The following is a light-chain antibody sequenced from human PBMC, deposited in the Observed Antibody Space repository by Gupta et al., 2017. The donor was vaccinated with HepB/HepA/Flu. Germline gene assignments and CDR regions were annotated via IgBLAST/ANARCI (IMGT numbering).Light chain of an antibody. CDR3: QQGSNFPFT. Sequence: DTQMTQSPSSVSASVGDRVSITCRASQGISTRLAWYQQKPGKAPKLLIYDASSLKSGVPSRFSGSGSVTHFTLTINTRQPEDVATYYCQQGSNFPFTFGHGTXVDFK. CDR2: DAS. J-gene: IGKJ3*01. V-gene: IGKV1D-12*01. CDR1: QGISTR.